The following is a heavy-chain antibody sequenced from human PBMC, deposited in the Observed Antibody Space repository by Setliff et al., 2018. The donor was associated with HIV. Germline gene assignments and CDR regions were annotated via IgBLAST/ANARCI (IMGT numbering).Heavy chain of an antibody. CDR2: INHSGST. CDR1: GGSLNGFY. D-gene: IGHD5-12*01. J-gene: IGHJ6*03. CDR3: VRGWDDKVSTISAPYYYYMDV. V-gene: IGHV4-34*01. Sequence: TLSVTCAFYGGSLNGFYWGWIRQSPGKGLEWIGQINHSGSTNYNPSLRSRVTIRVDMSKNQFSLEVTAVTAADTAVYYCVRGWDDKVSTISAPYYYYMDVWGKGTTVTVSS.